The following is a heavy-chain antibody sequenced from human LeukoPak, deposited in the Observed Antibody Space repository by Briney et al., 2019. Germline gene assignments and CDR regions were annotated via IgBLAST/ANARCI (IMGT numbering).Heavy chain of an antibody. CDR3: ARAKPYYDFWSGYYNFPNYGMDV. Sequence: GGSLRLSCAASGFTVSSNYVSWVRQAPGKGLEWVSVIYSGGSTYYVDSVKGRFTISRDNSKNTLYLQMNSLRAEDTAVYYCARAKPYYDFWSGYYNFPNYGMDVWGQGTTVTVSS. D-gene: IGHD3-3*01. CDR2: IYSGGST. V-gene: IGHV3-66*01. J-gene: IGHJ6*02. CDR1: GFTVSSNY.